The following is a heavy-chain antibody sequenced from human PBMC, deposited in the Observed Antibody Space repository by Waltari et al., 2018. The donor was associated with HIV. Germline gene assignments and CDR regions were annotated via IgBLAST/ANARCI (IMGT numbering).Heavy chain of an antibody. V-gene: IGHV4-4*02. CDR3: AKWTGLRYFDL. CDR1: GGSISSNNW. D-gene: IGHD2-8*01. J-gene: IGHJ4*02. CDR2: IYHSETT. Sequence: QVHLQESGPGLVKPSGTLSLTCDVSGGSISSNNWWSWVRQPPEKGLEWIGEIYHSETTNYNPSLRSRVTISLDKSKNQFSLKVSSVTAADTGVYYCAKWTGLRYFDLWGQGTLVTVSS.